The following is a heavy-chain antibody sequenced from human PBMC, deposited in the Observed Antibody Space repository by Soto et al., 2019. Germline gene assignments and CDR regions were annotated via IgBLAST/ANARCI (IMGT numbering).Heavy chain of an antibody. CDR1: GFTFSSYS. V-gene: IGHV3-48*01. D-gene: IGHD5-12*01. Sequence: VQLVESGGGLVQPGGSLRLSCAASGFTFSSYSMNWVRQAPGKGLEWVSYISSSSSTIYYADSVKGRFTISRDSAKNSLYLQMNSLRAEDTAVYYCARENSGYASNYYYYMDVWGKGTTVTVSS. CDR3: ARENSGYASNYYYYMDV. J-gene: IGHJ6*03. CDR2: ISSSSSTI.